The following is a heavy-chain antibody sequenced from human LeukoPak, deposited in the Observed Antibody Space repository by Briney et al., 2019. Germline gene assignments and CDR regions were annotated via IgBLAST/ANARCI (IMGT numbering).Heavy chain of an antibody. CDR3: ARATGYCTNGVCLFDY. V-gene: IGHV4-59*01. D-gene: IGHD2-8*01. CDR1: GGSFSGYY. CDR2: IYYSGST. J-gene: IGHJ4*02. Sequence: SETLSLTCAVYGGSFSGYYWSWIRQPPGKGLEWIGYIYYSGSTNYNPSLKSRVTISVDTSKNQFSLKLSSVTAADTAVYYCARATGYCTNGVCLFDYWGQGTLVTVSS.